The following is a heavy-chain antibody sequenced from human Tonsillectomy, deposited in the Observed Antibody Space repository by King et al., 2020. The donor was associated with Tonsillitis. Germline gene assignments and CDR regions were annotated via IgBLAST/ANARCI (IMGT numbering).Heavy chain of an antibody. Sequence: VQLVESGGGLVQPGGSLRLSCAASGFTFSSYAMSWVRQAPGKGLEWVPALSGSGGSTYYADSVKGRFTISRDNSKNKLYLQMNSLRAEDTAVYYCATHPTTGIEAAGFFDYWGQGTLVTVSS. D-gene: IGHD6-13*01. CDR3: ATHPTTGIEAAGFFDY. CDR2: LSGSGGST. V-gene: IGHV3-23*04. CDR1: GFTFSSYA. J-gene: IGHJ4*02.